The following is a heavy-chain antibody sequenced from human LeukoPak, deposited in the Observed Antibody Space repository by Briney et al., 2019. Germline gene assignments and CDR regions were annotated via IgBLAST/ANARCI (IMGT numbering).Heavy chain of an antibody. CDR3: ARDTRGDYGDSVWYFDY. J-gene: IGHJ4*02. D-gene: IGHD4-17*01. CDR1: GITFSSYS. V-gene: IGHV3-48*04. CDR2: ISSSGSTI. Sequence: GGSLRLSCAASGITFSSYSMNWVRQAPGKGLDWVSYISSSGSTIYYADSVKGRFTISRDNAKNSLYLQMNSLRAEDTAVYYCARDTRGDYGDSVWYFDYWGQGTLVTVSS.